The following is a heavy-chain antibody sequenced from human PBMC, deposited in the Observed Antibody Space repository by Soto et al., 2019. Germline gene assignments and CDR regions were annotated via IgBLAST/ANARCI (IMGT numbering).Heavy chain of an antibody. J-gene: IGHJ4*02. CDR1: GFTFNIYG. CDR2: ISYDGSNQ. CDR3: AKDQASGQGSFDS. V-gene: IGHV3-30*18. Sequence: GGSLRLSCAAPGFTFNIYGMHWVRQAPDKGLEWVALISYDGSNQYYADSVKGRFTISRDNSKNTLFLQVNSLRADDTAVYYCAKDQASGQGSFDSWGQGTLVTVSS.